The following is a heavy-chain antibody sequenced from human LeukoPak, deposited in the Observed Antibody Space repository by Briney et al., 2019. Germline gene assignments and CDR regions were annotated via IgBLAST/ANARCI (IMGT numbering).Heavy chain of an antibody. CDR2: ISGSGGST. V-gene: IGHV3-23*01. J-gene: IGHJ6*03. Sequence: GGSLRLSCAASGFTSSSYAMSWVRQAPGKGLEWVSAISGSGGSTYYADSVKGRFTISRDNSKNTLYLQMNSLRAEDTAVYYCRVDTDYYYYMDVWGKGTTVTVSS. CDR3: RVDTDYYYYMDV. D-gene: IGHD5-18*01. CDR1: GFTSSSYA.